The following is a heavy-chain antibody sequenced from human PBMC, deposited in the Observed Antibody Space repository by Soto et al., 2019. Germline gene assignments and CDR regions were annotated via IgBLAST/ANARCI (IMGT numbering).Heavy chain of an antibody. CDR3: ARAPSGSYPEFDY. CDR2: IKSDGSST. J-gene: IGHJ4*02. D-gene: IGHD1-26*01. CDR1: GFTFTSYW. Sequence: EVQLVESGGGLVPPGGSLRLSCAASGFTFTSYWMHWVRQAPGKGLVWVSSIKSDGSSTNYADSVKGRFTISRDNSRNMLFLQMNSLRPDDTAVYYCARAPSGSYPEFDYWGQGTLVTVSS. V-gene: IGHV3-74*01.